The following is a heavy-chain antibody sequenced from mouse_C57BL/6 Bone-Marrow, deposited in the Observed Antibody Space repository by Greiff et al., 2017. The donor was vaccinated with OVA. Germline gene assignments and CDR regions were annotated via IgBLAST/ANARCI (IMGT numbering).Heavy chain of an antibody. J-gene: IGHJ4*01. CDR2: ISSGSSTI. D-gene: IGHD2-3*01. V-gene: IGHV5-17*01. CDR3: ARRRWLLYYAMDY. CDR1: GFTFSDYG. Sequence: DVKLVESGGGLVKPGGSLKLSCAASGFTFSDYGMHWVRQAPEKGLEWVAYISSGSSTIYYADTVKGRFTISRDNAKNTLFLPMTSLRSEDTAMYYCARRRWLLYYAMDYWGQGTSVTVSS.